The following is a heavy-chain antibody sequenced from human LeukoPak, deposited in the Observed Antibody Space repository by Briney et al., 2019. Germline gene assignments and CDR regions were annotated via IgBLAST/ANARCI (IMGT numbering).Heavy chain of an antibody. Sequence: GGSLRLSCAASRFTFSRYWMHWVRQAPGKGLVLVSRINSDGISTSYADSVKGRFTISRDHDKNTLYLQMNSLRAEDTAVYYCARDDNYYDSSGPADYWGQGTLVTVSS. CDR1: RFTFSRYW. V-gene: IGHV3-74*01. J-gene: IGHJ4*02. CDR2: INSDGIST. D-gene: IGHD3-22*01. CDR3: ARDDNYYDSSGPADY.